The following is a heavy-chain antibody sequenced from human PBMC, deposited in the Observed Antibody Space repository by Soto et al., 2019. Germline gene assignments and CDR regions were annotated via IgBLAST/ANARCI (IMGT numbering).Heavy chain of an antibody. D-gene: IGHD3-22*01. CDR3: ARIRFGYDSSGYDY. CDR2: IYYSGST. J-gene: IGHJ4*02. Sequence: SETLSLTCTVSGGSISSGDYYWIWIRQPPGKGLEWIGYIYYSGSTYYNPSLKSRVTISVDTSKNQFSLKLSSVTAADTAVYYCARIRFGYDSSGYDYWGQGTLVTVSS. V-gene: IGHV4-30-4*01. CDR1: GGSISSGDYY.